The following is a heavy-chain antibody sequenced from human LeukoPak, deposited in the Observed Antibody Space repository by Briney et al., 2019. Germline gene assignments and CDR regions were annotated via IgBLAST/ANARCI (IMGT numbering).Heavy chain of an antibody. D-gene: IGHD3-10*01. Sequence: PGGSLRLSCAASGFTFSNAWMSWVRQAPGKGLEWVGRIKSKTDGGTTDYAAPVKGRFTISRDDSKNTLYLQMNSLKTEDTAVYYCTTLCGSGSYYKYYYFDYWGQGTLVTVSS. CDR1: GFTFSNAW. CDR3: TTLCGSGSYYKYYYFDY. V-gene: IGHV3-15*01. J-gene: IGHJ4*02. CDR2: IKSKTDGGTT.